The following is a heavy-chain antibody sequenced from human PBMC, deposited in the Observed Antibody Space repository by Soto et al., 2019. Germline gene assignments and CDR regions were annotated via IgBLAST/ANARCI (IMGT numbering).Heavy chain of an antibody. V-gene: IGHV1-18*01. D-gene: IGHD3-9*01. Sequence: QVQLVQSGAEVKKPGASVKVSCKASGYTFTSYGISWVRQAPGQGLEWMGWISAYNGNTNYAQKLQGRVTMTTDTTTSTAYMELRSLRSDDTAVYYCARAGYYDILTGHYYYYYGMDVWGQGTTVTVSS. CDR3: ARAGYYDILTGHYYYYYGMDV. CDR2: ISAYNGNT. CDR1: GYTFTSYG. J-gene: IGHJ6*02.